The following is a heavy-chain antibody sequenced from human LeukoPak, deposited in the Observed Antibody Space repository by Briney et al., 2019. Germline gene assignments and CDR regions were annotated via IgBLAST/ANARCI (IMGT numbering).Heavy chain of an antibody. D-gene: IGHD5-18*01. J-gene: IGHJ5*01. CDR1: GFTFSSYA. Sequence: GGFLRLSCAASGFTFSSYAMHWVRQAPGKGLEWVAFIRYDGSDKYYADSVKGRFTISRDKSKSTLYLYMNGLRAEDTAVYYCAKDHSSNWFDSWGQGILLTVSS. CDR3: AKDHSSNWFDS. V-gene: IGHV3-30*02. CDR2: IRYDGSDK.